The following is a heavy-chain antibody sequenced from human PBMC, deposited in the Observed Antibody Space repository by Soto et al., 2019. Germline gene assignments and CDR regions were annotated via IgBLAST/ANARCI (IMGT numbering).Heavy chain of an antibody. J-gene: IGHJ5*02. CDR2: ISAYNGNT. Sequence: GASVKVSCKASGYTFTSYGISWVRQAPGQGLEWMGWISAYNGNTNYAQKLQGRVTMTTDTSTSTAYMELRSLRSDVTAVYYWARLTVWELPEVSNPWGQGTLVTVSA. CDR1: GYTFTSYG. CDR3: ARLTVWELPEVSNP. V-gene: IGHV1-18*01. D-gene: IGHD1-26*01.